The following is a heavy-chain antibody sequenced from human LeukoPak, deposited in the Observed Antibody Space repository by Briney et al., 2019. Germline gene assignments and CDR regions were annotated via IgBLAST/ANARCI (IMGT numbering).Heavy chain of an antibody. Sequence: ASVEVSCKASGYTFTSYGISWVRQAPGQGLEWMGWISAYNGNTNYAQKLQGRVTMTTDTSTSTAYMELRSLRSDDTAVYYCARWYYDILTGYLDAFDIWGQGTMVTVSS. D-gene: IGHD3-9*01. CDR3: ARWYYDILTGYLDAFDI. CDR1: GYTFTSYG. J-gene: IGHJ3*02. V-gene: IGHV1-18*01. CDR2: ISAYNGNT.